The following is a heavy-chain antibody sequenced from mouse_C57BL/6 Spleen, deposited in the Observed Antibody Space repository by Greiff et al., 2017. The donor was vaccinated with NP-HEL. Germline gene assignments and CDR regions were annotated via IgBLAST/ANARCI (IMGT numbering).Heavy chain of an antibody. CDR3: TTEGYYPFAY. CDR2: IDPENGDT. D-gene: IGHD2-3*01. Sequence: VQLKQSGAELVRPGASVKLSCTASGFNIKDDYMHWVKQRPEQGLEWIGWIDPENGDTEYASKFQGKATITADTSSNTAYLQLSSLTSEDTAVYYCTTEGYYPFAYWGQGTLVTVSA. CDR1: GFNIKDDY. V-gene: IGHV14-4*01. J-gene: IGHJ3*01.